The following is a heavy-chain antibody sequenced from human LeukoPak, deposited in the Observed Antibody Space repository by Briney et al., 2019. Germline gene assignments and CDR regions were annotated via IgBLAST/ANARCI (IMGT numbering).Heavy chain of an antibody. CDR2: IYYSGST. CDR1: GGSISSSSYY. J-gene: IGHJ6*03. D-gene: IGHD1-14*01. V-gene: IGHV4-39*01. Sequence: MPSETLSLTCTVSGGSISSSSYYWGWIRQPPGKGLEWIVSIYYSGSTNYNPSLNSRLTLSVDTSKNQFTLKLSSVTAADTAEYYCASLNDRFRNANYYYYMGVWGKGITVTVSS. CDR3: ASLNDRFRNANYYYYMGV.